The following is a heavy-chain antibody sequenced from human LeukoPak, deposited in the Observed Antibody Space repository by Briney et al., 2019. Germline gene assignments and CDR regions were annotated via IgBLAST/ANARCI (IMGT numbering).Heavy chain of an antibody. CDR2: ISSSSSYI. CDR3: AREGCSGGSCYPGFDY. V-gene: IGHV3-21*01. D-gene: IGHD2-15*01. Sequence: GRSLRLSCAASGFLFSSYSMNWVRQAPGKGLEWVSSISSSSSYIYYADSVKGRFTISRDNAKNSLYLQMNSLRAEDTAVYYCAREGCSGGSCYPGFDYWGQGTLVTVSS. CDR1: GFLFSSYS. J-gene: IGHJ4*02.